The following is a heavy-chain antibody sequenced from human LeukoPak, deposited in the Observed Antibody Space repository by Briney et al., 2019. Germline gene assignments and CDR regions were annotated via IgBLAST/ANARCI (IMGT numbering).Heavy chain of an antibody. CDR2: VYYSGST. CDR1: GGSISRSRYY. Sequence: SETLSLTCTVPGGSISRSRYYWGWIRGPPGKGLEWIGVVYYSGSTYYSPYSESRVTILVATSKNQFSLNLSSVTAADTAVYYCARTKSGWYYSDYWGQGTLVSVSS. V-gene: IGHV4-39*07. J-gene: IGHJ4*02. D-gene: IGHD6-19*01. CDR3: ARTKSGWYYSDY.